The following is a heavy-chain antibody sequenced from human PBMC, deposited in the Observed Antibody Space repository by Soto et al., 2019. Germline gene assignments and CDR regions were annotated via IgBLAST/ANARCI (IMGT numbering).Heavy chain of an antibody. CDR3: ARGVQGY. Sequence: QVQLQQWGAGLLKPSETLSLTCAVYGGSFSGYDWSWVRQPPGKGLEWIGEINDSGSTNYNPSLKSRVIRSVDTSKNQFSLKLSSVTAADTAVYYCARGVQGYWGQGTLVTVSS. CDR2: INDSGST. J-gene: IGHJ4*02. CDR1: GGSFSGYD. V-gene: IGHV4-34*01.